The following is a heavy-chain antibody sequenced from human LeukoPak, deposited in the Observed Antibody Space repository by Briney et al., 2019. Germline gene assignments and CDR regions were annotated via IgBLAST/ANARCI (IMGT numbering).Heavy chain of an antibody. D-gene: IGHD3-22*01. J-gene: IGHJ4*02. Sequence: GGSLRLSCVASGFTVSSNYMSWVRQAPGKGLEWVSLIYGGGSTSYADSVKGRFTISRDNSKNTLYLQMNSLRAEDTAVYYCAGVVTLITYWGQGTLVTVSS. V-gene: IGHV3-66*01. CDR1: GFTVSSNY. CDR3: AGVVTLITY. CDR2: IYGGGST.